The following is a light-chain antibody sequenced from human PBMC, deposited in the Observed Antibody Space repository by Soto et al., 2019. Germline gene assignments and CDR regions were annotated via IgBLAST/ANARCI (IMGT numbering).Light chain of an antibody. CDR3: QQYVTSPLT. J-gene: IGKJ4*01. V-gene: IGKV3-20*01. CDR2: GAS. CDR1: QSVSSSY. Sequence: EIVFTQSPGTLSLSPGERATLSCRASQSVSSSYLAWYQQKPGQAPRLLIYGASSRATGIPDRFSGSGSGTDFTLTISRLEPEDFGVYYCQQYVTSPLTFGGGTKVDIK.